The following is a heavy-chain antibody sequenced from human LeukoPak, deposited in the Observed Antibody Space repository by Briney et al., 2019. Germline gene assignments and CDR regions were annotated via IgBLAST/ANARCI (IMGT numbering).Heavy chain of an antibody. D-gene: IGHD3-3*01. J-gene: IGHJ4*02. CDR1: GGTFISYA. V-gene: IGHV1-69*13. Sequence: SVKVSCKASGGTFISYAISWVRQAPGQGLEWMGGIIPIFGTANYAQKFQGRVTITADESTSTAYMELSSLRSEDTAVYYCAVLRFLEWLSPFDYWGQGTLVTVSS. CDR3: AVLRFLEWLSPFDY. CDR2: IIPIFGTA.